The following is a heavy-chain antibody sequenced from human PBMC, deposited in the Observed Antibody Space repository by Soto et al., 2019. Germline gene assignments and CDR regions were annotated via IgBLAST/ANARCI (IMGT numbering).Heavy chain of an antibody. CDR1: GGTFSNYA. V-gene: IGHV1-69*12. J-gene: IGHJ6*02. CDR2: IVPIFGTT. CDR3: ARVEAVAGLYNYHGLDV. D-gene: IGHD6-19*01. Sequence: QVQLVQSGAEVKKPGSSVKVSCKVSGGTFSNYAIDWVRLAPGHGFEWMGGIVPIFGTTYYTQKFQGRATIIADDSTTTAYLEMSSLSSEDTAIYYCARVEAVAGLYNYHGLDVWGQGTAVTVSS.